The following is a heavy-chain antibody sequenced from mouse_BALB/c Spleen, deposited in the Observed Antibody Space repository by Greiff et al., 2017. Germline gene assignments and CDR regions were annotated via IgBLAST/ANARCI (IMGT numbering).Heavy chain of an antibody. CDR1: GFTFSDYY. V-gene: IGHV5-4*02. Sequence: EVQVVESGGGLVKPGGSLKLSCAASGFTFSDYYMYWVRQTPEKRLEWVATISDGGSYTYYPDSVKGRFTISRDNAKNNLYLQMSSLKSEDTAMYYCARDRGTMITTGAMDYWGQGTSVTVSS. CDR2: ISDGGSYT. D-gene: IGHD2-4*01. J-gene: IGHJ4*01. CDR3: ARDRGTMITTGAMDY.